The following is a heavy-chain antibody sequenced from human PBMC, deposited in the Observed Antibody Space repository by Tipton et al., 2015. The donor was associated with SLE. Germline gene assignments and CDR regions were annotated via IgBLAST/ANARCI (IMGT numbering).Heavy chain of an antibody. D-gene: IGHD6-13*01. CDR1: GGSISSYY. CDR3: ARGEQLAHFDY. Sequence: LRLSCTVSGGSISSYYWSWIRQPPGKGLEWIGYIYYSGSTNYNPSPKSRVTISVDTSKNQFSLKLSSVTAADTAVYYCARGEQLAHFDYWGQGTLVTVSS. V-gene: IGHV4-59*01. J-gene: IGHJ4*02. CDR2: IYYSGST.